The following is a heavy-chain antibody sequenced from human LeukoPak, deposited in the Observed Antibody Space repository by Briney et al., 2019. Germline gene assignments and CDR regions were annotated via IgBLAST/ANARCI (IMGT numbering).Heavy chain of an antibody. J-gene: IGHJ4*02. D-gene: IGHD3-3*01. CDR1: GFTFSSYA. Sequence: GGSLRLSCAASGFTFSSYAISWVRQAPGKGLEWVSAISGSGGGTYYADSVKGRFTISRDNSKNTLYLQMNSLRAEDTAVYYCAKDQGSGYYLFDYWGQGTLVTVSS. V-gene: IGHV3-23*01. CDR3: AKDQGSGYYLFDY. CDR2: ISGSGGGT.